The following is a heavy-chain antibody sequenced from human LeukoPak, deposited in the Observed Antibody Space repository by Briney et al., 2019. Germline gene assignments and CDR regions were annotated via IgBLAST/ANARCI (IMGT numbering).Heavy chain of an antibody. D-gene: IGHD5-18*01. CDR2: ISAYNGNT. CDR1: GYTFTSYD. Sequence: ASVKVSCKASGYTFTSYDINWVRQATGQGLEWMGWISAYNGNTNYAQKLQGRVTMTTDTSTSTAYMELRSLRSDDTAVYYCARTGSYGLEASWGQGTLVTVSS. CDR3: ARTGSYGLEAS. J-gene: IGHJ5*02. V-gene: IGHV1-18*01.